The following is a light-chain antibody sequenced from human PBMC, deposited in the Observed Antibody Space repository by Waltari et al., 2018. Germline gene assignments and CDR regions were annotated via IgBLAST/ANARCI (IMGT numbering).Light chain of an antibody. CDR3: QHYVRLPVT. CDR1: QNVRVT. Sequence: IVLTPSPATLSLSPGERATHSCRASQNVRVTLALYQQKHGQPPRLLIYAASIRAAGIPDRFSGSGSGTDFTLTISRLEPEDFAVYYCQHYVRLPVTFGQGTKVEIK. J-gene: IGKJ1*01. V-gene: IGKV3-20*01. CDR2: AAS.